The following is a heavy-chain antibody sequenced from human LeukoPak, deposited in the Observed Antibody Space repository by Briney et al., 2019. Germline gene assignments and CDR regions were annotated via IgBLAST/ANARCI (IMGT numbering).Heavy chain of an antibody. D-gene: IGHD3-3*01. CDR2: IHPGDSDT. V-gene: IGHV5-51*01. Sequence: TRWESLKISRKGSGYSFPSYWIGLVRPMPGKGTEWIWIIHPGDSDTRYSPSFQGQATISADISICTVSLQWSSLKASDTAMYHCMRQGTISPLYYWGHGTLGSVSS. J-gene: IGHJ4*03. CDR3: MRQGTISPLYY. CDR1: GYSFPSYW.